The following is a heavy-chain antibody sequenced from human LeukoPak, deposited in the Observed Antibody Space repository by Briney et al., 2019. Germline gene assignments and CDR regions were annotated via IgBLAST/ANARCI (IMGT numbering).Heavy chain of an antibody. J-gene: IGHJ4*02. CDR2: IGSLGDT. V-gene: IGHV3-13*01. CDR3: ARASSGLDY. CDR1: GFTFSSYD. Sequence: GGSLRLPCAASGFTFSSYDMHWVRQPTGKGLEWVSAIGSLGDTYYSGSVKGRFTISRENAKNSLYLQMNSLRAGDTAIYYCARASSGLDYWGQGSLVTVSS. D-gene: IGHD3-22*01.